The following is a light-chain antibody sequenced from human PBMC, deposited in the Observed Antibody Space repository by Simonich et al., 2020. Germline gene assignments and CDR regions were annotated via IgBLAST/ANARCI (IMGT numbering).Light chain of an antibody. Sequence: EIVLTQSPATLSLSPGETATLSCRASQSVSSYLAWYQQKPGQAPRLLIYDASNRATGIPARFSGSGSGTEFTLTISSLQSEDFAVYYCQQYNNWPPYTFGQGTKLEIK. CDR3: QQYNNWPPYT. J-gene: IGKJ2*01. CDR1: QSVSSY. V-gene: IGKV3-11*01. CDR2: DAS.